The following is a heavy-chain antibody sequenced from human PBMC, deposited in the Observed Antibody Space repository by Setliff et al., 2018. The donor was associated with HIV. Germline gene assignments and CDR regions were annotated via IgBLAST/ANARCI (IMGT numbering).Heavy chain of an antibody. CDR1: GGSFSNYY. CDR2: INHSGST. CDR3: NIYYYYFMDV. V-gene: IGHV4-34*01. J-gene: IGHJ6*03. Sequence: PSETLSLTCAVYGGSFSNYYWSWIRQPQGKGLEWIGEINHSGSTNYNPSLKSRVTILVDPSKNQFSLKLSSVTAADTAVYYCNIYYYYFMDVWGKGTTVTVSS.